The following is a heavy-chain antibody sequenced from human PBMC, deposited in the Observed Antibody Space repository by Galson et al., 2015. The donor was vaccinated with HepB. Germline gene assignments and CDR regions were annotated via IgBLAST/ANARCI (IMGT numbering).Heavy chain of an antibody. J-gene: IGHJ4*02. CDR2: ISGSGDRP. V-gene: IGHV3-23*01. D-gene: IGHD1-1*01. CDR3: AKYHDAMWYTRYDY. CDR1: GLTFSGYA. Sequence: SLRLSCAASGLTFSGYAMSWVRQAPGKGLEWVSAISGSGDRPNYADSVKGRFTISRDNSKNTLYLQMSSLRAEDTALYYCAKYHDAMWYTRYDYWGQGTLVTVSS.